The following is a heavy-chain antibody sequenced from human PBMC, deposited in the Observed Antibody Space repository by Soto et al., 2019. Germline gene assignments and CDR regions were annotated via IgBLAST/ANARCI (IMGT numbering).Heavy chain of an antibody. V-gene: IGHV1-69*06. CDR3: ARSRDKNWFDP. CDR2: IIPIFGTA. J-gene: IGHJ5*02. CDR1: GGPFSSYA. Sequence: SVKVSSKASGGPFSSYAISWVRQAPGQGLEWMGGIIPIFGTANYAQKFQGRVTITADKSTSTAYMELSSLRSEDTAVYYCARSRDKNWFDPWGQGTLVTVSS.